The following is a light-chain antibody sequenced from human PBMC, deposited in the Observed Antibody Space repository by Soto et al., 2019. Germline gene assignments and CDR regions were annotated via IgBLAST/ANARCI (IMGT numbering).Light chain of an antibody. V-gene: IGLV1-44*01. J-gene: IGLJ1*01. Sequence: QPVLTQPPSASGTPGQRVTISCSGSSSNIGSNTVNWYQQLPGTAPKLLIYSNSQRPSGVPDRFSGSKSGTSASLAIRGLQSEDEADYYCSAWDDSLNGYVFGTGTKVTV. CDR3: SAWDDSLNGYV. CDR2: SNS. CDR1: SSNIGSNT.